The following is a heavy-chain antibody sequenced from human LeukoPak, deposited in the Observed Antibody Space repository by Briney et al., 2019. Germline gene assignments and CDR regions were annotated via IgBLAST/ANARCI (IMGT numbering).Heavy chain of an antibody. Sequence: GGSLRLSCAASGFTFSSYAMSWVRQAPGKGLEWVSAISGSGGSTYYADSVKGRFTISRDNSKNTLYLQMNSLRAEDTAVYYCARDHPAVGGSTGYFQHWGQGTLVTVSS. CDR1: GFTFSSYA. D-gene: IGHD6-19*01. CDR3: ARDHPAVGGSTGYFQH. J-gene: IGHJ1*01. CDR2: ISGSGGST. V-gene: IGHV3-23*01.